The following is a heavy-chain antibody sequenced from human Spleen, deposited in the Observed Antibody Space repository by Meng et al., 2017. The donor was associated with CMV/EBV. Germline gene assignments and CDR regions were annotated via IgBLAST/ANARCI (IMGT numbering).Heavy chain of an antibody. V-gene: IGHV3-7*01. Sequence: GGSLRLSCAASGFTFSSYWMSWVRQAPGKGLEWVANIKQDGTESLYVDSVKGRFTISRDNAENSLSLQMNSLRAEDTAVYYCVRDYYDFWSDFLNYWGQGTLVTVSS. CDR3: VRDYYDFWSDFLNY. CDR2: IKQDGTES. D-gene: IGHD3-3*01. J-gene: IGHJ4*02. CDR1: GFTFSSYW.